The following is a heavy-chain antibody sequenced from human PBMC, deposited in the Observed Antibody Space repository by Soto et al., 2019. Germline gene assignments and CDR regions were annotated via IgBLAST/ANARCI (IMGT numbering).Heavy chain of an antibody. CDR2: IYPGDSDT. CDR3: ARRGEMIDPSENYFDY. CDR1: GYSFTSYW. V-gene: IGHV5-51*01. J-gene: IGHJ4*02. D-gene: IGHD3-22*01. Sequence: GESLKISCKGSGYSFTSYWIGWVRQMPGKGLEWMGIIYPGDSDTRYSPSFQGQVTISADKSISTAYLQWSSLKASDTAMYYCARRGEMIDPSENYFDYWGQGTLVTVS.